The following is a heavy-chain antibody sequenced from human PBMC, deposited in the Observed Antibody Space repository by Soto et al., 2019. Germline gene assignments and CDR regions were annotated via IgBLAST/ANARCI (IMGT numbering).Heavy chain of an antibody. V-gene: IGHV4-4*07. J-gene: IGHJ3*02. D-gene: IGHD2-21*01. CDR1: GDFISNYS. CDR3: VRDKLWSGTGPSSFDT. CDR2: VYPSGRR. Sequence: PSETLSLTCAVSGDFISNYSWTWLRQAPGKGLEWIARVYPSGRRKYNPSLERRRTFAFGTTNNQLSLKVKSVIAADKAVFYCVRDKLWSGTGPSSFDTWGQGTMVTVSS.